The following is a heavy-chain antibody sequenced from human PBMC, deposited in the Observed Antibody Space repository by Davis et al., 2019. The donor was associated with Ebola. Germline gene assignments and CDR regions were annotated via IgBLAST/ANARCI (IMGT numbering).Heavy chain of an antibody. CDR3: ARENTRYCSSTSCYYYGMDV. Sequence: ASVKVSCKASGYTFTIYGISWVRQAPGQRLEWIGWISAYNGNTNYAQKLQGRVTMTTDTSTSTAYMELRSLRSDDTAVYYCARENTRYCSSTSCYYYGMDVWGQGTTVTVSS. CDR1: GYTFTIYG. V-gene: IGHV1-18*01. D-gene: IGHD2-2*01. CDR2: ISAYNGNT. J-gene: IGHJ6*02.